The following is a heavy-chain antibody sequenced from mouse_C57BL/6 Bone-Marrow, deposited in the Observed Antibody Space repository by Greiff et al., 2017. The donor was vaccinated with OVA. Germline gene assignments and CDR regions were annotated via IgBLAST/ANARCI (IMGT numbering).Heavy chain of an antibody. V-gene: IGHV1-5*01. CDR1: GYTFTSYW. J-gene: IGHJ4*01. CDR2: IYPGNSDT. CDR3: TRSGFLLYAMDY. Sequence: VQLQQSGTVLARPGASVKMSCKTSGYTFTSYWMHWVKQRPGQGLEWIGAIYPGNSDTSYNQKFKGKAKPTAVTSASTAYMELSSLTNEDSAVYYCTRSGFLLYAMDYWGQGTSVTVSS.